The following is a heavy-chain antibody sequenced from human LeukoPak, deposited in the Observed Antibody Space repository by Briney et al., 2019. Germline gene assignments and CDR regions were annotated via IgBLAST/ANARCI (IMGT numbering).Heavy chain of an antibody. Sequence: PSETLSLTCTVSGGSISSGGYYWSWIRQHPGKGLEWIGYIYYSGSTYYNPSPKSRVTISVDTSKNQFSLKLSSVTAADTAVYYCARELPEYYYGSGSPRLGAFDIWGQGTMVTVSS. CDR3: ARELPEYYYGSGSPRLGAFDI. D-gene: IGHD3-10*01. CDR2: IYYSGST. CDR1: GGSISSGGYY. J-gene: IGHJ3*02. V-gene: IGHV4-31*03.